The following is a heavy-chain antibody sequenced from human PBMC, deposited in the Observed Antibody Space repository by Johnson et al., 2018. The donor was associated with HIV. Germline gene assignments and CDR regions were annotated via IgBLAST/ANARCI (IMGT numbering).Heavy chain of an antibody. Sequence: QVQLVESGGGLVKPGESLRLSCAASGFTFSDYYMSWIRQAPWKGLEWVSYISSSATTKYYADSVKGRFTISRDSAKNSLYLQMNSLRAEDTAVYYCAGQEGSGYYGGAFDIWGQGTMVTVSS. J-gene: IGHJ3*02. V-gene: IGHV3-11*04. D-gene: IGHD3-22*01. CDR2: ISSSATTK. CDR1: GFTFSDYY. CDR3: AGQEGSGYYGGAFDI.